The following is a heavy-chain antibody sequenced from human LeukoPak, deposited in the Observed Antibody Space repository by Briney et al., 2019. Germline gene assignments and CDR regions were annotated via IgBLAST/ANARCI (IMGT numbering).Heavy chain of an antibody. CDR2: IYSGGST. CDR3: VLGSGSADAFDI. Sequence: GGSLRLSCAASAFTVSSNYMSWVRQAPGKGLEWVSVIYSGGSTYYADSVKGRFTISRDNSKNTLYLQMNSLRAEDTAVYYCVLGSGSADAFDIWGQGTMVTVSS. V-gene: IGHV3-66*01. J-gene: IGHJ3*02. D-gene: IGHD3-10*01. CDR1: AFTVSSNY.